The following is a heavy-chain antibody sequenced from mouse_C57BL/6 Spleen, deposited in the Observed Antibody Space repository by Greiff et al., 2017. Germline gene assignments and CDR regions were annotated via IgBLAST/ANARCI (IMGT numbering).Heavy chain of an antibody. CDR2: INPNNGGT. CDR1: GYTFTDYY. D-gene: IGHD2-4*01. CDR3: ALYDYDY. J-gene: IGHJ2*01. Sequence: EVQLVESGPELVKPGASVKISCKASGYTFTDYYMNWVKQSHGKSLEWIGDINPNNGGTSYNQKFKGKATLTVDKSSSTAYMELRSLTSEDSAVYYCALYDYDYWGQGTTLTVSS. V-gene: IGHV1-26*01.